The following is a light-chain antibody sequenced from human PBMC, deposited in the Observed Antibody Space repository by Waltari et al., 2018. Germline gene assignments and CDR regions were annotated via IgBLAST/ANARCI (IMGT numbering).Light chain of an antibody. CDR1: SNDVGGYGY. J-gene: IGLJ1*01. V-gene: IGLV2-14*03. CDR3: SSHTSTVPHV. CDR2: EVS. Sequence: QSALTQPASVSGSPGQSITISCTGTSNDVGGYGYVSWYQQYPGRAPKLIIYEVSYRPSGIATRLPGSKSGNTASLTISGLQADDEADYYCSSHTSTVPHVFGTGTRVTV.